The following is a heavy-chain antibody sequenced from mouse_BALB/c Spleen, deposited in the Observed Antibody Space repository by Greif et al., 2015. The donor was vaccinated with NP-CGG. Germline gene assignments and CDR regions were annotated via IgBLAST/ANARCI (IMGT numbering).Heavy chain of an antibody. Sequence: EVQLQQSGGDLVKPGGSLKLSCAASGFTFSSYGMSWVRQTPDKRLEWVATISSGGSYTYYPDSVKGRFTISRDNAKNTLYLQRSSLKSEDTAMYYCAAGSYYGGYYAMDYWGQGTSVTVSS. J-gene: IGHJ4*01. D-gene: IGHD1-1*01. CDR2: ISSGGSYT. V-gene: IGHV5-6*01. CDR3: AAGSYYGGYYAMDY. CDR1: GFTFSSYG.